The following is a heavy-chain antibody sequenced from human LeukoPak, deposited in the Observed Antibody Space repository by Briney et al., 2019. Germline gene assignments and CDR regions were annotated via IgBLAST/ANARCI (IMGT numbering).Heavy chain of an antibody. J-gene: IGHJ5*02. CDR2: ISVRSNYR. Sequence: PGGSLRLSCAASGYTFSDFSVNWVRQAPGKGLEWVSSISVRSNYRYYADSVRGRFTISRDDARDSLYLQMNSLRAEDTAVYYCARDSTPGRHKYGNPWGQGTLVTVSS. D-gene: IGHD4-17*01. CDR1: GYTFSDFS. V-gene: IGHV3-21*01. CDR3: ARDSTPGRHKYGNP.